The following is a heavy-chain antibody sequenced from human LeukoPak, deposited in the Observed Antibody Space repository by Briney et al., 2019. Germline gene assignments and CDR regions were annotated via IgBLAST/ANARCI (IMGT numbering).Heavy chain of an antibody. CDR2: IYYSGGT. D-gene: IGHD3-22*01. V-gene: IGHV4-39*01. Sequence: SETLSLTCTVSDGSISISGYYWGWIRQPPGKGLEWIGSIYYSGGTYYNPSLKSRVTISVDTSKNQFSLRLSSVTAADTAVYYCARFRGGRGSGYYFDYWGQGTLVTVSS. CDR3: ARFRGGRGSGYYFDY. CDR1: DGSISISGYY. J-gene: IGHJ4*02.